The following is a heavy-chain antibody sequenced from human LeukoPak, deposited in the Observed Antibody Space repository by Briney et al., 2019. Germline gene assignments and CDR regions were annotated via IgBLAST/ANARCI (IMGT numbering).Heavy chain of an antibody. V-gene: IGHV3-21*01. CDR3: ARETPYYDFWSGYYSPWYYYYMDV. J-gene: IGHJ6*03. CDR2: ISSSSSYI. Sequence: PGGSLRLSCAASGFTFSSYSMTWVRQAPGKGLEWVSSISSSSSYIYYADSVKGRFTISRDNAKNSLYLQMNSLRAEDTAVYYCARETPYYDFWSGYYSPWYYYYMDVWGKGTTVTVSS. CDR1: GFTFSSYS. D-gene: IGHD3-3*01.